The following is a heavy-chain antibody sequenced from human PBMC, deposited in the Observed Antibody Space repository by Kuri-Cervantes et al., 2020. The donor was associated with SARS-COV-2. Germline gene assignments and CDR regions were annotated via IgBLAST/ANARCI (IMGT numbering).Heavy chain of an antibody. V-gene: IGHV3-30-3*01. CDR2: ISYDGSNK. J-gene: IGHJ4*02. CDR3: ARDLAGGYGSGSEFDY. D-gene: IGHD3-10*01. Sequence: GGSLRLSCAASGFTFSSYAMHWVRQAPGKGLEWVAVISYDGSNKYYADSVKGRFTISRDNSKNTLYLQMNSLRAEDTAVYYCARDLAGGYGSGSEFDYWGQGTPVTVSS. CDR1: GFTFSSYA.